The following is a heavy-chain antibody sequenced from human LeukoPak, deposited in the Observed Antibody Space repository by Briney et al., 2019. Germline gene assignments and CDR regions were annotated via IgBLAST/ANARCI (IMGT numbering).Heavy chain of an antibody. CDR1: GYSFTSYW. J-gene: IGHJ4*02. CDR2: IYPGDSDT. D-gene: IGHD6-13*01. V-gene: IGHV5-51*01. Sequence: GESLKISCKGSGYSFTSYWIAWVRQMPGKGLEWMGVIYPGDSDTRYSPSFQGQVTISADKSISTAYLRWNSLKASDTAMYYCARPTGVAAAGTIAYWAQGTLVTVSS. CDR3: ARPTGVAAAGTIAY.